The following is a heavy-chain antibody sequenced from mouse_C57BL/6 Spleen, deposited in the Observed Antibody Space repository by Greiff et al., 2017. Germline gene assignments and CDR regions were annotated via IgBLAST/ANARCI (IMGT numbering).Heavy chain of an antibody. CDR1: EYEFPSHD. V-gene: IGHV5-2*01. CDR2: INSDGGST. J-gene: IGHJ1*03. CDR3: ARQSSYGYFDV. Sequence: DVMLVESGGGLVQPGESLKLSCESNEYEFPSHDMSWVRKTPEKRLELVAAINSDGGSTYYPDNMERRFIISRDNTKKTLYLQMSSLRSEDTALYYCARQSSYGYFDVWGTGTTLTVSS.